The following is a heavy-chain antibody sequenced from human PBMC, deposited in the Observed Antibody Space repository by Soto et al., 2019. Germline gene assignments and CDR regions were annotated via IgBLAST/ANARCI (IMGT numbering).Heavy chain of an antibody. CDR3: AKPPSGTYFYNWFDP. CDR2: ISGSGGST. J-gene: IGHJ5*02. D-gene: IGHD1-1*01. CDR1: GFTFSSYA. Sequence: LRLSCAASGFTFSSYAMGWVRQAPRKGLEWVSAISGSGGSTYYADSVKGRFTISRDNSKNTLYLQMNSLRAEDTAVYYCAKPPSGTYFYNWFDPWGQGTLVTVSS. V-gene: IGHV3-23*01.